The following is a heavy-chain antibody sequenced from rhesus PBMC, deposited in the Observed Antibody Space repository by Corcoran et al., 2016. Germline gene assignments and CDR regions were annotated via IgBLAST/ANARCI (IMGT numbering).Heavy chain of an antibody. D-gene: IGHD3-16*01. J-gene: IGHJ5-2*02. V-gene: IGHV4-143*01. CDR3: ARGSSTLYNSLDV. CDR1: GGSISGYSY. Sequence: QVQLQESGPGLVKPSETLSLTCTVSGGSISGYSYWSWLRQPPGQGMEWIGGIYGQSTRTDYNHALKSRVNIAKDTAKNQFALKLNSGTAADTSVDYCARGSSTLYNSLDVWGRGILVTVSS. CDR2: IYGQSTRT.